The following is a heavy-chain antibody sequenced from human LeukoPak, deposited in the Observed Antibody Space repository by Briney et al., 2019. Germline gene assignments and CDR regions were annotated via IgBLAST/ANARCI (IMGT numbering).Heavy chain of an antibody. CDR3: TGNYYGSGSYADFDY. Sequence: GGSLRLSCAASGFTFSSYGMSWVRQAPGKGLEWVSAISGSGSSTYYAASVKGRFTISRDNSKNTLYLQMDSLKTEDTAVYYCTGNYYGSGSYADFDYWGQGTLVTVSS. CDR1: GFTFSSYG. J-gene: IGHJ4*02. V-gene: IGHV3-23*01. D-gene: IGHD3-10*01. CDR2: ISGSGSST.